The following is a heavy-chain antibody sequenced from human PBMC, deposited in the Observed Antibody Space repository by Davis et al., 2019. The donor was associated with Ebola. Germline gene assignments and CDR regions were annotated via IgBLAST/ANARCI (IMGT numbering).Heavy chain of an antibody. Sequence: SETLSLTCSVSGASISTGGNYWTWIRHPPGQGLEWIGYIYNSGTTYYNPSLKSRLTISADTSRNQFSLNLISVTAADTAVYYCVRGRNVVVAAADSQWFDPWGQGTLVTVSS. CDR3: VRGRNVVVAAADSQWFDP. V-gene: IGHV4-31*03. CDR2: IYNSGTT. CDR1: GASISTGGNY. J-gene: IGHJ5*02. D-gene: IGHD2-21*02.